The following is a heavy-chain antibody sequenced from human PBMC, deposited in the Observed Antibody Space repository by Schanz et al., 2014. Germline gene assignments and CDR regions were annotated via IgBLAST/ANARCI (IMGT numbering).Heavy chain of an antibody. V-gene: IGHV1-18*01. Sequence: QVQLVQSGTEVKKPGASMKISCKAFGYYFGGFGISWVRQAPGQGFEWMGWIGAFQGNTKYAQKFQDRVTLTSDTSASTAYMELRSLRPDDTAVYYCARNIIATARAYDIWGQGTMVTVSS. CDR3: ARNIIATARAYDI. CDR2: IGAFQGNT. D-gene: IGHD6-13*01. J-gene: IGHJ3*02. CDR1: GYYFGGFG.